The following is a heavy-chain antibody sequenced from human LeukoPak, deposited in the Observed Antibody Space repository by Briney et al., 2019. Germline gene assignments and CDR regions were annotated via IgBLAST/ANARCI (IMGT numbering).Heavy chain of an antibody. CDR3: ARGIAVAGTSWFDP. J-gene: IGHJ5*02. CDR1: GFTFSSYA. D-gene: IGHD6-19*01. Sequence: GGSLRLSCAASGFTFSSYAMHWVRQAPGKGLEGVAVISYDGSNKYYADSVKGRFTISRDNSKNTLYLQMNSLRAEDTAVYYCARGIAVAGTSWFDPWGQGTLVTVSS. CDR2: ISYDGSNK. V-gene: IGHV3-30-3*01.